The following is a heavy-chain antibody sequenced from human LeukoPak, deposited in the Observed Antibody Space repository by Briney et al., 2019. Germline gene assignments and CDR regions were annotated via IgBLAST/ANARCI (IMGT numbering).Heavy chain of an antibody. J-gene: IGHJ2*01. CDR3: VRETRESRYFDL. D-gene: IGHD4-23*01. V-gene: IGHV4-4*07. Sequence: PSETLSLTCTVSGGSISSYFWSWIRQPAGKGLEWIGRIHTSRSTNCNSSLKTRVAMSLDTSKNQSSLNLTSVTAADTAVYYCVRETRESRYFDLWGRGTPVTVSS. CDR2: IHTSRST. CDR1: GGSISSYF.